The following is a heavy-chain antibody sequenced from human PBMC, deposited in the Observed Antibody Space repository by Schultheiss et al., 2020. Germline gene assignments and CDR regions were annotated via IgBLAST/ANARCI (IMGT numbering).Heavy chain of an antibody. J-gene: IGHJ6*02. CDR1: GGSVSSGSYY. D-gene: IGHD6-19*01. CDR3: ARVRGSGWDADYYYYGMDV. CDR2: IYYSGST. Sequence: SETLSLTCTVSGGSVSSGSYYWSWIRQPPGKGLEWIGYIYYSGSTNYNPSLKSRVTISVDTSKNQFSLKLSSVTAADTAVYYCARVRGSGWDADYYYYGMDVWGQGTTVTFSS. V-gene: IGHV4-61*01.